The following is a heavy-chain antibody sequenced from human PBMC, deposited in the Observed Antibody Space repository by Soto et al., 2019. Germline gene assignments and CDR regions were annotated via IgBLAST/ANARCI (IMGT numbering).Heavy chain of an antibody. J-gene: IGHJ3*02. D-gene: IGHD3-3*01. CDR2: IVVGSGNT. V-gene: IGHV1-58*01. Sequence: GASVKVSCKASGFTFTSSAVQWVRQARGQRLEWIGWIVVGSGNTNYAQKFQERVTITRDMSTSTAYMELSSLRSEDTAVYYCAADRGGGFLEWLVNAFDIWGQGTMVT. CDR1: GFTFTSSA. CDR3: AADRGGGFLEWLVNAFDI.